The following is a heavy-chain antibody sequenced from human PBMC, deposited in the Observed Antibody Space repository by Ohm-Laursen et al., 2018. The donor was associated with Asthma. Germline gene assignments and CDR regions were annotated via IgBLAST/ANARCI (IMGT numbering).Heavy chain of an antibody. CDR3: ARDDGDQRYFDL. CDR2: INPNSGGT. V-gene: IGHV1-2*04. CDR1: GGTFTNYV. D-gene: IGHD2-21*02. Sequence: ASVKVSCKSSGGTFTNYVIGWVRQAPGQGLEWMGWINPNSGGTNYAQKFQGWVTMTRDTSISTAYMELSRLRSDDTAVYYCARDDGDQRYFDLWGRGTLVTVSS. J-gene: IGHJ2*01.